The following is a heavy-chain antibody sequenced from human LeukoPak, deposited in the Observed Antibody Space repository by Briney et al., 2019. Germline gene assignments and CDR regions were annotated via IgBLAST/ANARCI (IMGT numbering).Heavy chain of an antibody. V-gene: IGHV1-3*01. CDR2: INAGNGNT. D-gene: IGHD3-22*01. CDR3: ARAGGYYDSSGYYVPYYYYGMDV. Sequence: ASVKVSCKASGYTFTSYDMHWVRQAPGQRLEWMGWINAGNGNTKYSQKFQGRVTITRDTSASTAYMGLSSLRSEDTAVYYCARAGGYYDSSGYYVPYYYYGMDVWGQGTTVTVSS. J-gene: IGHJ6*02. CDR1: GYTFTSYD.